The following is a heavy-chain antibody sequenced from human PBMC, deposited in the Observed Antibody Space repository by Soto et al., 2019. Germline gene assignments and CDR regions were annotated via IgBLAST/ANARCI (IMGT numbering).Heavy chain of an antibody. CDR1: GYTFTTYG. D-gene: IGHD3-22*01. J-gene: IGHJ4*02. CDR3: ARGPTDYYDNSGNYFLDY. CDR2: ISTYNGNT. Sequence: QVQLVQSGAEVKQPGASVKVSCKASGYTFTTYGMSWVRQAPGHGLDWVGWISTYNGNTKYAERLQGRVTMTTDTTTSTAYMELRSLRSDDTAVYYCARGPTDYYDNSGNYFLDYWGQGTLVTVSS. V-gene: IGHV1-18*01.